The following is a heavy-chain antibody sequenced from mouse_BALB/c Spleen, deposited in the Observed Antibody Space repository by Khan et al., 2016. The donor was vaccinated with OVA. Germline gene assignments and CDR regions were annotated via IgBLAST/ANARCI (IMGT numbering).Heavy chain of an antibody. Sequence: EVELVESGGGLVQPGGSLKLSCAASGFTFSSNTMSWVRQTPEKRLEWVAYITNGGGSTYYPDTVKGRFTISRDNAKNTLYLQMSSLKSEDTAMYYCARVPTFITTALDYWVKEPQSPSPQ. V-gene: IGHV5-12-2*01. J-gene: IGHJ4*01. CDR2: ITNGGGST. CDR1: GFTFSSNT. CDR3: ARVPTFITTALDY. D-gene: IGHD1-2*01.